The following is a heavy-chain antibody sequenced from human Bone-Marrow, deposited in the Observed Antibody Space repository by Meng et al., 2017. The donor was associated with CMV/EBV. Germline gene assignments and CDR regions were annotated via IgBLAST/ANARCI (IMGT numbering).Heavy chain of an antibody. CDR2: INHSGST. V-gene: IGHV4-34*01. J-gene: IGHJ4*02. D-gene: IGHD3-3*01. Sequence: SETLSLTCAVYGGSFSGYYWSWIRQPPGKGLEWIGEINHSGSTNYNPSLKSRVTISVDTSKNQFSLNPSSVTAADTAVYYCARGQTVGGDFWSGKDFDYWGQGTLVTVSS. CDR1: GGSFSGYY. CDR3: ARGQTVGGDFWSGKDFDY.